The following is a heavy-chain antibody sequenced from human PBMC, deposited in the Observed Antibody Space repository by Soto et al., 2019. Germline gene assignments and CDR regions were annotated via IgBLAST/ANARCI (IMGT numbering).Heavy chain of an antibody. CDR1: GDSVSTNSAA. CDR3: ARWGHDTHIFDY. J-gene: IGHJ4*02. Sequence: SPTLSLTCGISGDSVSTNSAAWNWIRQSPSRGLEWLGRTYYMSNWYNDYAVSVRSRITISPDTSMNQFSLQLNSVTPEDTAVYYGARWGHDTHIFDYWGQGTLVTVSS. CDR2: TYYMSNWYN. V-gene: IGHV6-1*01. D-gene: IGHD3-16*01.